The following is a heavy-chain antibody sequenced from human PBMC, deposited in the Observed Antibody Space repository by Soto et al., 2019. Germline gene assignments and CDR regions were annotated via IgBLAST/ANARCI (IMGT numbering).Heavy chain of an antibody. J-gene: IGHJ3*02. Sequence: GGSLRLSCAASGFTFSSYAMSWVRQAPGKGLEWVSAISGSGGSTYYADSVKGRFTISRDNSKNTLYLQMNSLRAEDTAVYYCAKDREYYDSSGYPLDAFDIWGQGTMVTVSS. D-gene: IGHD3-22*01. CDR3: AKDREYYDSSGYPLDAFDI. CDR2: ISGSGGST. V-gene: IGHV3-23*01. CDR1: GFTFSSYA.